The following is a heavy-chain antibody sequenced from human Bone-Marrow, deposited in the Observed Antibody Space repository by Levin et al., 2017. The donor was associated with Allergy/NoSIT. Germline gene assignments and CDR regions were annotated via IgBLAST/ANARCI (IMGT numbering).Heavy chain of an antibody. J-gene: IGHJ6*03. CDR1: GYTFTRYD. V-gene: IGHV1-8*01. CDR3: TRGAFDSNYHFYMDV. Sequence: GESLKISCKASGYTFTRYDINWVRQAIGQGLEWMGWMNPNSGNTGYAPKFQGRVTMTRNTSTVTAFMELTSLRSEDTAVYYCTRGAFDSNYHFYMDVWGKGTTVTVSS. CDR2: MNPNSGNT. D-gene: IGHD4-11*01.